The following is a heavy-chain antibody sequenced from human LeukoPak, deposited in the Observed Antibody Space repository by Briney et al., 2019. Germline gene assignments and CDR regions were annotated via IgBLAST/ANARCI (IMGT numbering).Heavy chain of an antibody. CDR3: ARDHHIEVAAAAFDI. CDR2: IYYSGST. J-gene: IGHJ3*02. Sequence: SETLSLTCTVSGGSISSSSYYWGWIRQPPGKGLEWVGSIYYSGSTYYNPSLKSRVTISVDTSKNQFSLKLSSVTAADTAVYYCARDHHIEVAAAAFDIWGQGTMVTVSS. CDR1: GGSISSSSYY. D-gene: IGHD2-21*01. V-gene: IGHV4-39*07.